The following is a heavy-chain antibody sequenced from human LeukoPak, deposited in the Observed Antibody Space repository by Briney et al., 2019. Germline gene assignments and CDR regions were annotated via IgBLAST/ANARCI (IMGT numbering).Heavy chain of an antibody. Sequence: ASVKVSCKASGYTFTSYDINWVRQATGQGLEWMGWMNPNSGNTGYAQKFQGRVTMTRDTSISTAYMELSRLRSDDTAVYYCASSGSYLSEFDYWGQGTLVTVSS. CDR1: GYTFTSYD. J-gene: IGHJ4*02. CDR3: ASSGSYLSEFDY. V-gene: IGHV1-8*01. D-gene: IGHD1-26*01. CDR2: MNPNSGNT.